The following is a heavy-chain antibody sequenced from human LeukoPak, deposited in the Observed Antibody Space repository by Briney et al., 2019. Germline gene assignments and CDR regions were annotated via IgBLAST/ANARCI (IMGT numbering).Heavy chain of an antibody. CDR2: ISGSGGST. V-gene: IGHV3-23*01. Sequence: GGSLRLSCAASGFTFSNYGMSWVRQAPGKGLEWVSTISGSGGSTYYADSVKGRFTTSRDNSKNTLFLQMNSLRAEDTAVYYCAKDDSGSYNWFDPWGQGTLVTVSS. CDR3: AKDDSGSYNWFDP. D-gene: IGHD1-26*01. J-gene: IGHJ5*02. CDR1: GFTFSNYG.